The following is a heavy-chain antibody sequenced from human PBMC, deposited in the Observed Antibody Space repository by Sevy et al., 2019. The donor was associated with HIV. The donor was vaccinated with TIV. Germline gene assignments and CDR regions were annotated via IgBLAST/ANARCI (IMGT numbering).Heavy chain of an antibody. Sequence: GGSLRLSCAASGFTFSSYSMNWVRQAPGKGLEWVSSISSSSSYIYYADSVKGRFTISRDNAKNSLYLQMNSLRAEDTAVDYCARVYYYDSSGSQLQFDYWGQGTLVTVSS. CDR3: ARVYYYDSSGSQLQFDY. V-gene: IGHV3-21*01. D-gene: IGHD3-22*01. CDR2: ISSSSSYI. CDR1: GFTFSSYS. J-gene: IGHJ4*02.